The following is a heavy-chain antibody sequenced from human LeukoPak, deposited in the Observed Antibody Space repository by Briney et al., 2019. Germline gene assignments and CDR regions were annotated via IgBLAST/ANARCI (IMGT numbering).Heavy chain of an antibody. V-gene: IGHV4-61*02. Sequence: PSETLSLTCTVPGDSISRGYYFSSWIRQPAGKGLEWIGRIYKNGDTNYNPSLKSRVTISLDTSRNQFSLKLTSVTAADTAVYICASRRTPQQPYYYYMDIWGKGTTVTVSS. CDR1: GDSISRGYYF. J-gene: IGHJ6*03. CDR2: IYKNGDT. D-gene: IGHD6-13*01. CDR3: ASRRTPQQPYYYYMDI.